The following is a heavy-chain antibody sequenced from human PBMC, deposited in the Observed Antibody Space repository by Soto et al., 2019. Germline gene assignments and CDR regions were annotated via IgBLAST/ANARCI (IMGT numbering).Heavy chain of an antibody. D-gene: IGHD2-2*01. CDR1: GYTFTSYD. CDR2: MNPNSGNT. J-gene: IGHJ4*02. V-gene: IGHV1-8*01. Sequence: QVQLVQSGAEVKKPGASVKVSCKASGYTFTSYDINWVRQATGQGLEWMGWMNPNSGNTGYAQKLQGRDTINSNTYISTDYLELSSLRSEDTAVYYCAGEAAALGNDYWGQGTLVTVSS. CDR3: AGEAAALGNDY.